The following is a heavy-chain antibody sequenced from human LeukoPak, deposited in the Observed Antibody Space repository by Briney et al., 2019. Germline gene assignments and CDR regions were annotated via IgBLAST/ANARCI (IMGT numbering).Heavy chain of an antibody. D-gene: IGHD1-26*01. CDR3: ARVGLVGAVDY. Sequence: QPGGSLRLSCAASGFTFSSYAMHWVRQAPGKGLEWVAVIPYDGSNKYYADSAKGRFTISRDNSKNTLYLQMNSLRAEDTAVYYCARVGLVGAVDYWGQGTLVTVSS. J-gene: IGHJ4*02. V-gene: IGHV3-30*04. CDR1: GFTFSSYA. CDR2: IPYDGSNK.